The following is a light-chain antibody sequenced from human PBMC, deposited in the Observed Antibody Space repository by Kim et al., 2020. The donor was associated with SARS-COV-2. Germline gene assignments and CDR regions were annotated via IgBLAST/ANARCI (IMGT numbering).Light chain of an antibody. Sequence: EIVLTQSPATLSLSPGERATLSCRASQSVSSYLAWYQQKPGRAPRLLIYDASNRATGIPARFSGSGSGTDFTLTISSLEPEDFAVYYCQQRSNWPTFGQGTKVDIK. J-gene: IGKJ1*01. CDR3: QQRSNWPT. CDR1: QSVSSY. CDR2: DAS. V-gene: IGKV3-11*01.